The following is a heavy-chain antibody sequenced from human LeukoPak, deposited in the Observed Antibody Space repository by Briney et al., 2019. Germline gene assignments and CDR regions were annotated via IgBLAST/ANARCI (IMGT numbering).Heavy chain of an antibody. D-gene: IGHD3-22*01. J-gene: IGHJ3*02. CDR1: GFTFSSYA. V-gene: IGHV3-64*01. Sequence: GGSLRLSCAASGFTFSSYAMSWVRQAPGKGLEYVSAISSNGGSTYYANSVKGRFTISRDNSKNTLYLQMGSLRAEDMAVYYCAREIPTLDYYDSSGYGTNAFDIWGQGTMVTVSS. CDR3: AREIPTLDYYDSSGYGTNAFDI. CDR2: ISSNGGST.